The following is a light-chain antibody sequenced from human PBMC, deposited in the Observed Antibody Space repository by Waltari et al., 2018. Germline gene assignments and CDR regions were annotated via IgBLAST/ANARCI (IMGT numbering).Light chain of an antibody. J-gene: IGLJ2*01. CDR1: QLRKLH. CDR2: LDN. Sequence: SYELTQPHSVYVTPGQTASISCSGDQLRKLHVSWYQQKPGKSPVLFISLDNRRPSGIPERVSGSNFGNTATLTISGTQSMDEADYFCQAWDRTSVLFGGGTKLTVL. CDR3: QAWDRTSVL. V-gene: IGLV3-1*01.